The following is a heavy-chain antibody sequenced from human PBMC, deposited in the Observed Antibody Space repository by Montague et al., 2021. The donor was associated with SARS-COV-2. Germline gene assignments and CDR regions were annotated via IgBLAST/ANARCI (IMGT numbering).Heavy chain of an antibody. V-gene: IGHV4-39*02. CDR3: ARRSLGYCSGGSCYSGYDY. CDR1: GGSISSSNYY. J-gene: IGHJ4*02. Sequence: SETLSLTCTVSGGSISSSNYYWDWIRQPPGKGLEWIGSIYDSGSTYYNPSLKSRVTISVDTSKNHFSLKLSSVTAADTAVYCCARRSLGYCSGGSCYSGYDYWGQGTLVTVSS. D-gene: IGHD2-15*01. CDR2: IYDSGST.